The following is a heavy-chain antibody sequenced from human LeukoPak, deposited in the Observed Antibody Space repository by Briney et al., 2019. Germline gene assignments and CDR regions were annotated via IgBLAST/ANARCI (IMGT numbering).Heavy chain of an antibody. J-gene: IGHJ5*01. CDR1: GYTFTCYY. CDR3: ARASGSYWWFDS. V-gene: IGHV1-2*02. Sequence: ASVKVSCKASGYTFTCYYLHWVRQAPGQGLEGMGCVNPNSGDTNYAQKFQGSVTMTRDTSISTVYMELSRLRSDDTAVYYCARASGSYWWFDSWGQGTLVTVSS. D-gene: IGHD1-26*01. CDR2: VNPNSGDT.